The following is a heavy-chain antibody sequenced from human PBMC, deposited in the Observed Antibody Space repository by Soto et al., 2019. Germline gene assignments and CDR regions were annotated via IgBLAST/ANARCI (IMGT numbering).Heavy chain of an antibody. CDR3: ARGVTTVTTFDY. J-gene: IGHJ4*02. D-gene: IGHD4-17*01. CDR1: GGSISSGGYS. CDR2: IYHSGST. V-gene: IGHV4-30-2*01. Sequence: QLQLQESGSGLVKPSQTLSLTCAVSGGSISSGGYSCNWIRQPPGKGLEWIGYIYHSGSTYYNPSLKRRVAISVHXSKNQFSLKLSSVTAADTAVYYCARGVTTVTTFDYWGQGTLVTVSS.